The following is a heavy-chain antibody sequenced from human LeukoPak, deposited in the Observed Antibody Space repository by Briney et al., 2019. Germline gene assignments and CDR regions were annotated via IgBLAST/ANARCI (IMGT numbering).Heavy chain of an antibody. CDR3: VKGDCSSTSCYGYYMKV. J-gene: IGHJ6*03. Sequence: GGSLRLSCAASGFTFTTYAMTWVRQAPGRGLEWVSTISTSGGNTNYADSVKGRFTISRDNSKNALYLQMSSLRAEDTAVYYCVKGDCSSTSCYGYYMKVWGKGTTVTVSS. D-gene: IGHD2-2*01. CDR1: GFTFTTYA. V-gene: IGHV3-23*01. CDR2: ISTSGGNT.